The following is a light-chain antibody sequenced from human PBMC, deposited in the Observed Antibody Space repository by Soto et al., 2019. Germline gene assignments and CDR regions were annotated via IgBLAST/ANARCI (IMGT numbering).Light chain of an antibody. CDR2: SAS. J-gene: IGKJ1*01. V-gene: IGKV1-39*01. CDR1: PSISNF. Sequence: DIQLTQSPSSLSASVGDRVTITCRASPSISNFLNWYQQKPGQAPKLLISSASNVQSGVPSRFSGRGSGTEFTLTISGLQPEDSASYCCQQSYNFPRTFGQGTKVDIK. CDR3: QQSYNFPRT.